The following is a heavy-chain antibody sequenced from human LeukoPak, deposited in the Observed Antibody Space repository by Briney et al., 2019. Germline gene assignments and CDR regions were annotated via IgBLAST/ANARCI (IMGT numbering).Heavy chain of an antibody. V-gene: IGHV3-21*01. J-gene: IGHJ4*02. CDR2: ISSSSSYV. CDR3: ARLPVDTAMVLH. Sequence: GGSLRLSCAASGFTFSSHSMNWVRQAPGKGLEWVSSISSSSSYVYYADSVKGRFTISRDNAKNSLYLQMNSLRAEDTAVYYCARLPVDTAMVLHWGQGTLVTVSS. D-gene: IGHD5-18*01. CDR1: GFTFSSHS.